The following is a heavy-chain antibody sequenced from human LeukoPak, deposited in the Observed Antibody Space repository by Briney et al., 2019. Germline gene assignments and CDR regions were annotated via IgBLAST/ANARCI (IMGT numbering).Heavy chain of an antibody. V-gene: IGHV1-69*05. D-gene: IGHD3-3*02. Sequence: SVKVSCKASGGTFSSYAISWVRQAPGQGLEWMGGIIPIFGTANYAQKFQGRVTITTDESTSTAYMELSSLRSEDTAVYYCAGGNVLGGRHFDYWGQGTLVTVSS. CDR1: GGTFSSYA. CDR3: AGGNVLGGRHFDY. CDR2: IIPIFGTA. J-gene: IGHJ4*02.